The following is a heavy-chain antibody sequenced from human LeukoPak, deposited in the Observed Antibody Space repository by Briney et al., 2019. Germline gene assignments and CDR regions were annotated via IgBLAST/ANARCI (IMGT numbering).Heavy chain of an antibody. Sequence: ASVKVSCKASGYTFTGYYMHWVRQAPGQGLEWMGWINPDSGGTNYAQKFQGRVTMTRDTSISTAYMELCRLRSDDTAVYYCARDESGANGVDYWGQGTLVTVSS. CDR1: GYTFTGYY. J-gene: IGHJ4*02. CDR2: INPDSGGT. CDR3: ARDESGANGVDY. V-gene: IGHV1-2*02. D-gene: IGHD1-26*01.